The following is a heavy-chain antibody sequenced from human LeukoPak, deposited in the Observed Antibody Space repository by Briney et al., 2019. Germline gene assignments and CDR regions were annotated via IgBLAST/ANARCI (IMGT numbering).Heavy chain of an antibody. J-gene: IGHJ4*02. CDR1: GGSISSYY. CDR2: IYYSGST. D-gene: IGHD5/OR15-5a*01. V-gene: IGHV4-59*08. Sequence: SETLSLTCTVSGGSISSYYWSWIRQPPGKGLEWIGYIYYSGSTNYNPSLKSRVTISVDTSKNQFSLKLSSVTAADTAVYYCARASTILVWGQGTLVTVSS. CDR3: ARASTILV.